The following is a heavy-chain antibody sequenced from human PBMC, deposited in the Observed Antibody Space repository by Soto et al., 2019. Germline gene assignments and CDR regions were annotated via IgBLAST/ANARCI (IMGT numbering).Heavy chain of an antibody. CDR3: SSAKAAAGAGLGS. CDR2: IRDNGGSRGGT. Sequence: EVQLLASGVGLVQPGGSLRLSCIASGFTFRTSAMTWVRQPPGQGLEWVASIRDNGGSRGGTYYADSVKGPITISRDNSKDTLLLQRDSMSGADPAIYYCSSAKAAAGAGLGSWGQATKVHVSS. V-gene: IGHV3-23*01. J-gene: IGHJ3*01. D-gene: IGHD6-25*01. CDR1: GFTFRTSA.